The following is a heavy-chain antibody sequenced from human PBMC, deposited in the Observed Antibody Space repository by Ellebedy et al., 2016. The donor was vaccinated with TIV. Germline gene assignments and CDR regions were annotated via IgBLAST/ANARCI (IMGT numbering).Heavy chain of an antibody. V-gene: IGHV3-53*01. Sequence: PGGSLRLSCAAPGFTFSSYAMSWVHQAPGKGLEWVSAIYSGGSTYYADSVKGRFTISRDNSKNSLYLQMHSLRAEDTAVYFCVRGADDFSNYLFYWGQGTLVTVSS. D-gene: IGHD4-11*01. CDR2: IYSGGST. CDR3: VRGADDFSNYLFY. J-gene: IGHJ4*02. CDR1: GFTFSSYA.